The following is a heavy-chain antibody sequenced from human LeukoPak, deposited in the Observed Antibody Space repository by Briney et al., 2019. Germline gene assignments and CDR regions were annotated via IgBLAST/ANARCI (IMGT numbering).Heavy chain of an antibody. D-gene: IGHD1-7*01. CDR1: GFAFSSYS. CDR3: ARDLSWNYGY. J-gene: IGHJ4*02. V-gene: IGHV3-21*01. CDR2: ISSSSSYI. Sequence: GGSLRLSCAASGFAFSSYSMNWVRQAPGKGLEWVSSISSSSSYIHYADSVKGRFTISRDNAKNSLYLQMNSLRAEDTAVYYCARDLSWNYGYWGQGTLVTVSS.